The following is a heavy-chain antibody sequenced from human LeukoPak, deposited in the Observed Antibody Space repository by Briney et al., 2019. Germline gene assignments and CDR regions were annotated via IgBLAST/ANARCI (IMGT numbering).Heavy chain of an antibody. Sequence: SETLSLTCTVWCDSITCYYWRWLRQPPGKGLEWIGYIYYTGSTNYNPSLKSRVTISVDTSKNQFSLKLNSVTAADTDVYHYASYVSCSHRHLEHLGQGTLVTVSS. D-gene: IGHD3-10*02. V-gene: IGHV4-59*01. J-gene: IGHJ1*01. CDR3: ASYVSCSHRHLEH. CDR1: CDSITCYY. CDR2: IYYTGST.